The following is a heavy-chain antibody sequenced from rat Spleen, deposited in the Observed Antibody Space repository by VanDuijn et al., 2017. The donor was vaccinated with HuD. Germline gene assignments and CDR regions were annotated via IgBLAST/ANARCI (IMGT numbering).Heavy chain of an antibody. CDR1: GFSLTNNS. CDR3: TLNWAL. D-gene: IGHD5-1*01. V-gene: IGHV2-1*01. CDR2: IWGDGST. Sequence: QVQLKESGPGLMQPSQTLSLTCTVSGFSLTNNSVHWVRQPPGKGLEWMGGIWGDGSTDYNSGLKSRLSISRDTSKSQVFLKMNSLQTDDTAIHFCTLNWALWGQGVLVTVSS. J-gene: IGHJ2*01.